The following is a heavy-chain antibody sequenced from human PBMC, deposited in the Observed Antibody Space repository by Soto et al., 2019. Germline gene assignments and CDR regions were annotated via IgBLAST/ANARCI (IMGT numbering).Heavy chain of an antibody. CDR3: ARVFNVIPCFGETNYAMDV. J-gene: IGHJ6*02. CDR1: GGSISSYY. Sequence: SETLSLTCTVSGGSISSYYWSWIRQPPGKGLEWIGYIYYSGSTNYNPSLKSRVTISVDTSKNQFSLKLSSVTAADTAVYYCARVFNVIPCFGETNYAMDVWGQGTTVTVSS. CDR2: IYYSGST. D-gene: IGHD3-10*01. V-gene: IGHV4-59*01.